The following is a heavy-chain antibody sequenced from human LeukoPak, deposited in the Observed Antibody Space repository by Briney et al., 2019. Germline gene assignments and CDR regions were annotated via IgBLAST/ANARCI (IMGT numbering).Heavy chain of an antibody. Sequence: GRSLRLSCAASGFTFDDYAMHWVRQAPGKGLEWVSGISWNSGSIGYADSVKGRFTISRDNAKNSLYLQMNSLRAEDTALYYCAKDKEGSSWYYFDYWGQGTLVTVSS. J-gene: IGHJ4*02. V-gene: IGHV3-9*01. D-gene: IGHD6-13*01. CDR2: ISWNSGSI. CDR3: AKDKEGSSWYYFDY. CDR1: GFTFDDYA.